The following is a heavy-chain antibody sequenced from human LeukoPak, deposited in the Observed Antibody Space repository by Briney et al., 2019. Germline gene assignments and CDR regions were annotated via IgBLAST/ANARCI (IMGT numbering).Heavy chain of an antibody. V-gene: IGHV4-59*08. J-gene: IGHJ3*02. D-gene: IGHD2-15*01. CDR1: GGSISSYY. CDR3: ASRYCSGGSCYSADDAFDI. CDR2: IYYSGST. Sequence: SETLSLTCTVPGGSISSYYWSWIRQTPGKGLEWSGYIYYSGSTNYNPSLKSRVTISVATSKNQFSLKLSSVTAADTAVYYCASRYCSGGSCYSADDAFDIWGQGTMVTVSS.